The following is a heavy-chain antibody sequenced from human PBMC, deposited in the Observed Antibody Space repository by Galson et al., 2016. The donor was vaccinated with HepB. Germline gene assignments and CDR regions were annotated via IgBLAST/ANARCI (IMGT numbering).Heavy chain of an antibody. D-gene: IGHD6-6*01. J-gene: IGHJ6*04. Sequence: LSLTCAVYGGSFSGYYWSWIRQPPGKGLEWIGEITHSGNPNYDPSLESRVTISVDTSKNQFSLKLTSVTAADTAVYYCARGGGRSRSPRFYYGMDIWGKGTTVTVSS. CDR2: ITHSGNP. V-gene: IGHV4-34*01. CDR3: ARGGGRSRSPRFYYGMDI. CDR1: GGSFSGYY.